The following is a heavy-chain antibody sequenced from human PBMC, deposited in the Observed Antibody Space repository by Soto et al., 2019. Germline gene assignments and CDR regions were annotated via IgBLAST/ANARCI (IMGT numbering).Heavy chain of an antibody. CDR3: ARERGDYGDNRADY. Sequence: PSETLSLTCTVSGRSITSYYWSWIRQPPGKGLEWIGYIYYSGSTNYNPSLKSRVSISVDTSKNQFSLKLSSVSAADTAVYYCARERGDYGDNRADYWGQGTLVTVS. CDR2: IYYSGST. J-gene: IGHJ4*02. D-gene: IGHD4-17*01. CDR1: GRSITSYY. V-gene: IGHV4-59*01.